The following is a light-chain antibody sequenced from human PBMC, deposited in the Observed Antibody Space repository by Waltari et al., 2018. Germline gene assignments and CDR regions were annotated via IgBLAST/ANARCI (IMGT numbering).Light chain of an antibody. CDR1: QTINNW. CDR2: DSS. V-gene: IGKV1-5*03. Sequence: DIQMTQSPSTLSASVGDKVTITCRASQTINNWLAWYQLKPGKDPKLLIYDSSTLDTGVPSRFSGSRSETEFTLTISSLQSDDFATYYCHQYNTFSGSFGQGTKVEV. CDR3: HQYNTFSGS. J-gene: IGKJ1*01.